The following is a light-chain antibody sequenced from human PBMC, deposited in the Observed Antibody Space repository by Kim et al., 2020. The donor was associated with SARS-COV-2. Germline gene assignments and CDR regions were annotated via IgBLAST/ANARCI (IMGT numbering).Light chain of an antibody. V-gene: IGLV2-14*03. CDR2: DVS. J-gene: IGLJ2*01. CDR3: SSYTSSSTLV. CDR1: SSDVGGYNY. Sequence: QSASVSGSPGQSITISCTGTSSDVGGYNYVSWYQQHPGKAPKLMIYDVSNRHSGVSNRFSGSKSGNTASLTISGLQAEDEADYYCSSYTSSSTLVFGGGTQLTVL.